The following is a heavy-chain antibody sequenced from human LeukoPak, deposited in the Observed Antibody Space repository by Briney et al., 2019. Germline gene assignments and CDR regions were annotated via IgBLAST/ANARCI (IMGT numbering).Heavy chain of an antibody. Sequence: GGSLRLSCAASGFTFSSYGMHWVRQAPGKGLEWVAFIRYDGSNKYYADSVKGRFTIPRDNSKNTLYLQMNSLRAEDTAVYYCAKDFKAVAGTWTAYYFDYGGQGTLVTVSS. CDR1: GFTFSSYG. CDR2: IRYDGSNK. J-gene: IGHJ4*02. CDR3: AKDFKAVAGTWTAYYFDY. D-gene: IGHD6-19*01. V-gene: IGHV3-30*02.